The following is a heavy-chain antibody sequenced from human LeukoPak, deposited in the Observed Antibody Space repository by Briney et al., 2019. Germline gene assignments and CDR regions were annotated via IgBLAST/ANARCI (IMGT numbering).Heavy chain of an antibody. CDR2: ISAYNGNT. J-gene: IGHJ6*02. Sequence: ASVKVSCKASGYTFTNYGISWVRQAPGQGLEWMGWISAYNGNTNYAQNLQGRVTMTTDTSTTTAYMELRSLRFDDTAVYYCARDMITFGGVIATSEYYYGMDVWGQGTTVTVSS. CDR1: GYTFTNYG. D-gene: IGHD3-16*02. V-gene: IGHV1-18*01. CDR3: ARDMITFGGVIATSEYYYGMDV.